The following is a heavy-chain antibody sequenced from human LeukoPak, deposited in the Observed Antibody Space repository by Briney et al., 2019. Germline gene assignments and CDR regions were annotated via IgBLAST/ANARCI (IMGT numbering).Heavy chain of an antibody. CDR1: GGSISSYY. D-gene: IGHD4-17*01. J-gene: IGHJ6*03. V-gene: IGHV4-59*01. CDR2: IYYSGST. Sequence: PSETLSLTCTVSGGSISSYYWSWIRQPPGKGLEWIGYIYYSGSTNYNPSLKSRVTISVDTSKNQFSLKLSSVTAADTAVYYCARDVYGDYHPYYMDVWGKGTTVTISS. CDR3: ARDVYGDYHPYYMDV.